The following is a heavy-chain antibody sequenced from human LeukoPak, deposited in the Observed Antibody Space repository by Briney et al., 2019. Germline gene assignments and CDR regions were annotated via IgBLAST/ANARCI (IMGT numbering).Heavy chain of an antibody. CDR1: GLTFSSYS. V-gene: IGHV3-21*01. J-gene: IGHJ4*02. Sequence: GGSLRLSCAASGLTFSSYSMTWVRQAPGKGLEWVSSISSSSSYIYYADSVKGRFTISRDNAKNSLYLQMNSLRAEDTAVYYCARDGPTAGGYWGQGTLVTVSS. D-gene: IGHD1-26*01. CDR2: ISSSSSYI. CDR3: ARDGPTAGGY.